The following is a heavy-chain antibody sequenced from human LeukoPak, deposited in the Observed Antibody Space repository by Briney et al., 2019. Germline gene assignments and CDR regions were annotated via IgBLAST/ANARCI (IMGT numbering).Heavy chain of an antibody. CDR3: ARDFRGYDYDYYYGMDV. V-gene: IGHV3-23*01. CDR2: ISGSGGST. Sequence: PGGSLRLSCAASGFTFSSYAMSWVRQAPGKGLEWVSAISGSGGSTYYADSVKGRFTISRDNAKNSLYLQMNSLRAEDTAVYYCARDFRGYDYDYYYGMDVWGQGTTVTVSS. J-gene: IGHJ6*02. D-gene: IGHD5-12*01. CDR1: GFTFSSYA.